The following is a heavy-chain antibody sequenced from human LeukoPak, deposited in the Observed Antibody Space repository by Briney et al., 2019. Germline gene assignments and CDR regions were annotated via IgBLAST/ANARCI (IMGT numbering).Heavy chain of an antibody. D-gene: IGHD3-10*01. V-gene: IGHV4-34*01. J-gene: IGHJ4*02. Sequence: NSSETLSLTCAVYGGSFSGYYWSWIRQPPGKGLEWIGEINHSGSTNYNPSLKSRVTISVDTSKNQFSLKLSSVTAADTAVYYCARGTKGDRGVIITAVDYWGQGTLVTVSS. CDR3: ARGTKGDRGVIITAVDY. CDR1: GGSFSGYY. CDR2: INHSGST.